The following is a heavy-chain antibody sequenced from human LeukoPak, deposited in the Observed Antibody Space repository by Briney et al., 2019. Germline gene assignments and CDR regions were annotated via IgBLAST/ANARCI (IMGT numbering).Heavy chain of an antibody. J-gene: IGHJ6*03. V-gene: IGHV3-7*01. CDR2: IKQDGSEK. CDR1: GFSFSRHW. CDR3: ARAPRRGVMDV. D-gene: IGHD3-10*01. Sequence: PGGSLRLFCAASGFSFSRHWMSWARQAPGKGLEWVANIKQDGSEKYYVDSVKGRFTISRDNAQNSLHLQMNSLRAEDTAVYYCARAPRRGVMDVWGKGTTVSVSS.